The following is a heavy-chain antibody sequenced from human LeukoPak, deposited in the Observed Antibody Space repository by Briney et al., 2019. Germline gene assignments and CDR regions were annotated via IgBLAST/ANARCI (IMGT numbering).Heavy chain of an antibody. CDR1: GFTFSSYS. D-gene: IGHD3-10*01. CDR3: ARVVPPTDYGSGSYFWDPYYFDY. CDR2: SGSISSYI. J-gene: IGHJ4*02. V-gene: IGHV3-21*04. Sequence: GGSLRLSCAASGFTFSSYSMNWVRQAPGKGLEWVSSSGSISSYINYADSVRGRFTISRDNAKNTLYLQMNSLRAEDTAVYYCARVVPPTDYGSGSYFWDPYYFDYWGQGTLVTVSS.